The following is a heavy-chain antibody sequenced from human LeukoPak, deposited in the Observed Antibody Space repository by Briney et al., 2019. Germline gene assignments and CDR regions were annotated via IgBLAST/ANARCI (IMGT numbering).Heavy chain of an antibody. CDR2: ISSSSSYI. Sequence: AGGSLSLSCAASGFTFSSYEMNWVRQAAGKGLEWVASISSSSSYIYYADSVKGRFTISRDNAKNSLYLQMNSLRAEDTAVYYCARGSSGPPRAFDYWGQGTLVTVSS. D-gene: IGHD3-22*01. V-gene: IGHV3-21*01. J-gene: IGHJ4*02. CDR1: GFTFSSYE. CDR3: ARGSSGPPRAFDY.